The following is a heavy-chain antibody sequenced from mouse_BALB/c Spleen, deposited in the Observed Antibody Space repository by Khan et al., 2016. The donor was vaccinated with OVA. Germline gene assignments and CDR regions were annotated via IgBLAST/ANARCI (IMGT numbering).Heavy chain of an antibody. CDR1: GFTFSDYY. J-gene: IGHJ3*01. CDR3: VRAGYGAFAY. V-gene: IGHV5-4*02. D-gene: IGHD3-3*01. CDR2: ISDGGTST. Sequence: EVQLVESGGGLVKPGGSLKLSCAAAGFTFSDYYMYWVRQTPEKRLEWVATISDGGTSTYYPDSVKGRFTISRDNAKNSLYLQMSSLKSEDTAIFYCVRAGYGAFAYGGQGTLVTVSA.